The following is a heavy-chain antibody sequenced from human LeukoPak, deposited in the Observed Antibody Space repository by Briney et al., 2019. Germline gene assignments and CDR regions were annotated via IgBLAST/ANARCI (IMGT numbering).Heavy chain of an antibody. V-gene: IGHV3-21*01. Sequence: GGSLRLSCAASGFTFSSYSMNWVRQAPGKGLEWVSSISSSSYIYYADSVKGRFTISRDNAKNSLYLQMNSLRAEDTAVYYCARDTTVTTRNPDAFDIWGQGTMVTVSS. CDR1: GFTFSSYS. CDR2: ISSSSYI. D-gene: IGHD4-17*01. J-gene: IGHJ3*02. CDR3: ARDTTVTTRNPDAFDI.